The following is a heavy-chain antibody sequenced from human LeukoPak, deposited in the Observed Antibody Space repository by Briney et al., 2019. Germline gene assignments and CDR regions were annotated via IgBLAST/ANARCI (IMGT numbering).Heavy chain of an antibody. CDR2: IHSSGYT. CDR3: TKRQGTTSGSYDYFET. Sequence: SETLSLTCTVSGGSISGNYWSWIRQPPGQGLEWIAYIHSSGYTNYNPSLKSRVAISVDTSNNQFSLKVTSVTGADTAMYYCTKRQGTTSGSYDYFETWGQGALVTVSS. V-gene: IGHV4-4*09. D-gene: IGHD1-26*01. CDR1: GGSISGNY. J-gene: IGHJ5*02.